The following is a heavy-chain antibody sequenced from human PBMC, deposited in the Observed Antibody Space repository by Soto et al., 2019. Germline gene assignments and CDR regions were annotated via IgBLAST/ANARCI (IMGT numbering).Heavy chain of an antibody. CDR3: ARSSTSANYFDY. J-gene: IGHJ4*02. Sequence: SETLSLTCTVSGGSISSGGYYWSWIRQHPGKGLEWIGYIYYSGSTYYNPSLKCRVTISVYTSKNQFSLKLSSVTAADTAVYYCARSSTSANYFDYWGQGTLVTVLL. CDR2: IYYSGST. D-gene: IGHD2-2*01. CDR1: GGSISSGGYY. V-gene: IGHV4-31*02.